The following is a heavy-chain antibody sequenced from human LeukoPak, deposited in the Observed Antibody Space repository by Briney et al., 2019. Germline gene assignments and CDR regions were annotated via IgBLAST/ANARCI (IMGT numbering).Heavy chain of an antibody. Sequence: ASVKVSCKASGYTFTGYYMHWVRQAPGQGLEWMGWINPNSGGTNYAQKFQGRVTMTRDTSISTAYMELSRLRSDDTAVYYCARGGANYYDSSGYYYLQYFQHWGQGTLVTVSS. CDR2: INPNSGGT. D-gene: IGHD3-22*01. V-gene: IGHV1-2*02. CDR3: ARGGANYYDSSGYYYLQYFQH. CDR1: GYTFTGYY. J-gene: IGHJ1*01.